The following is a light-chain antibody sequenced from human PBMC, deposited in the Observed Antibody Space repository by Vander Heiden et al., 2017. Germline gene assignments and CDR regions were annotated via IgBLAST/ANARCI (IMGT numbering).Light chain of an antibody. Sequence: PSVSVSPGPTATIPCSGDALPDQDSYWYQQKPGQAPLLMIYKDSERPSGRRITLTISGVQADEEADYYCQSTDTTGTNVVFGGGTRLTVL. CDR3: QSTDTTGTNVV. CDR2: KDS. CDR1: ALPDQD. V-gene: IGLV3-25*01. J-gene: IGLJ2*01.